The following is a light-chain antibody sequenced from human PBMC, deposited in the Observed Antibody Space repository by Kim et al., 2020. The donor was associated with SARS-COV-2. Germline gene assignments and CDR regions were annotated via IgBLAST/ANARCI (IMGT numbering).Light chain of an antibody. CDR3: QQRYNWPIT. CDR1: RSVSTY. V-gene: IGKV3-11*01. CDR2: DAS. J-gene: IGKJ5*01. Sequence: LSVGESATLACRASRSVSTYLNGYQQKLGQAPRLLIYDASNRSTGIPTRFSGSGSGTDFTLTITSLEPEDFAIYYCQQRYNWPITFGQGTRLEIK.